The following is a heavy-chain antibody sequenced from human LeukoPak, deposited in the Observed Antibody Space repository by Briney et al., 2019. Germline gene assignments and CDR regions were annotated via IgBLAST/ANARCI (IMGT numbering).Heavy chain of an antibody. CDR1: GGSISSGGYY. D-gene: IGHD3-10*01. CDR3: ARVIVLRGRHIDS. V-gene: IGHV4-31*03. Sequence: PSQTLSLTCTVSGGSISSGGYYWSWIRQHPGKGLEWIGYIHYSGSTYYTASLKSRITISVATSKNQFALKLNSVTAADTAVYYCARVIVLRGRHIDSWGQGTLVTASS. CDR2: IHYSGST. J-gene: IGHJ4*02.